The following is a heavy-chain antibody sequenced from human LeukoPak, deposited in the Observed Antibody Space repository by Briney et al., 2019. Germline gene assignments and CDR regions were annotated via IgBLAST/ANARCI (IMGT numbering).Heavy chain of an antibody. Sequence: GGSLRLSCAASGFTFSSYGMHWVRQAPGKGLEWVAFIRYDGSNKYYADSVKGRFTISRDNSKNTLYLQMNSLRAEDTAVYYCAKETLIVVVPAAPDYWGQGTLVTVSS. J-gene: IGHJ4*02. V-gene: IGHV3-30*02. CDR2: IRYDGSNK. CDR1: GFTFSSYG. CDR3: AKETLIVVVPAAPDY. D-gene: IGHD2-2*01.